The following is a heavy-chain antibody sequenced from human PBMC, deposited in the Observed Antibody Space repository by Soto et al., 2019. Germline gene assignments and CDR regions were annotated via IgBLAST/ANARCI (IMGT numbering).Heavy chain of an antibody. V-gene: IGHV5-51*01. J-gene: IGHJ6*02. CDR3: ARADRDYYYGMDV. CDR2: IYPDESDT. Sequence: GESVQSSCKGCGYSVSRYWIGWVRQMPGKGLEWMAIIYPDESDTRYSPSFQGRFTISRDNSKNTLYLQMNSLRAEDTAVYYCARADRDYYYGMDVWGQGTTVTVSS. CDR1: GYSVSRYW.